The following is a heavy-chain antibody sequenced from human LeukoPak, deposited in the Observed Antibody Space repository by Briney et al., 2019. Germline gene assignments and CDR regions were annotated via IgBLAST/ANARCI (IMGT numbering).Heavy chain of an antibody. V-gene: IGHV3-21*01. J-gene: IGHJ3*02. CDR2: IATSGNYI. Sequence: GGSLRLSWAASGXTFSNYGVNWVRQAPGKGLEWVSFIATSGNYIYYGDSVKGRFTISRDNAKNLVFLQMNGLRAEDTAVYYCARGRSITLLRGVAMSDGFDIWGQGAMVAVSS. CDR3: ARGRSITLLRGVAMSDGFDI. D-gene: IGHD3-10*01. CDR1: GXTFSNYG.